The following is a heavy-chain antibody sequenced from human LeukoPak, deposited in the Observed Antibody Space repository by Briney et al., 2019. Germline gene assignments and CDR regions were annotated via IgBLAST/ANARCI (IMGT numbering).Heavy chain of an antibody. CDR2: ITNDGSST. J-gene: IGHJ4*02. V-gene: IGHV3-74*01. Sequence: GGSLRLSCAASGLTFSSHWMHWVRQAPGKGLVWVSRITNDGSSTTYADSVKGRFTISRDNAKNSLYLQMNSLRAEDTAVYYCARVGYSYGLGDYWGQGTLVTVSS. CDR3: ARVGYSYGLGDY. D-gene: IGHD5-18*01. CDR1: GLTFSSHW.